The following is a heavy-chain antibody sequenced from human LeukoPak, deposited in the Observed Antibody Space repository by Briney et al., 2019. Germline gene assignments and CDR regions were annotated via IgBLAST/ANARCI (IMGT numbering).Heavy chain of an antibody. CDR3: ASQTSIAVAEDAFDI. D-gene: IGHD6-19*01. J-gene: IGHJ3*02. CDR2: IYYSGST. CDR1: GGSISSYY. V-gene: IGHV4-59*01. Sequence: SETLSLTCTVSGGSISSYYWSWIRQPPGKGLEWIGYIYYSGSTNYNPSLKSRVTISVDTSKNQFSLKLSSVTAADTAVYYCASQTSIAVAEDAFDIWGQGTMVTVSS.